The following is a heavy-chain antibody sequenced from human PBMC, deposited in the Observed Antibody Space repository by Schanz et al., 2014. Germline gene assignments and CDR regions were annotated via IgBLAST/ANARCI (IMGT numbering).Heavy chain of an antibody. CDR2: IWNNGVTK. CDR1: GFAFSVYG. Sequence: QVQMVDSGGGVVQPGRSLRLSCAASGFAFSVYGIHWFRQPAGKGLEWVAVIWNNGVTKYYADSVRGRFTISRDRFQNTLYLRMSSLRAEDTAVYYCARPRFDYGEVDYWGQGTLXTVSS. J-gene: IGHJ4*02. D-gene: IGHD4-17*01. CDR3: ARPRFDYGEVDY. V-gene: IGHV3-33*01.